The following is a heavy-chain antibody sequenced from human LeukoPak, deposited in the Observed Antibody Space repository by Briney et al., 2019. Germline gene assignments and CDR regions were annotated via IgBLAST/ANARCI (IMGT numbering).Heavy chain of an antibody. V-gene: IGHV3-43*02. Sequence: GGSLRLSCAASGFTFSSYWMHWVRQAPGKGLVWVSVISGDGGDTDYVDSVKGRFTISRDNSKDSLYLQMNSLRTEGTALYYCAKEFGHCSGSSCYRYYYYPMDVWGQGTTVTVSS. D-gene: IGHD2-15*01. J-gene: IGHJ6*02. CDR1: GFTFSSYW. CDR2: ISGDGGDT. CDR3: AKEFGHCSGSSCYRYYYYPMDV.